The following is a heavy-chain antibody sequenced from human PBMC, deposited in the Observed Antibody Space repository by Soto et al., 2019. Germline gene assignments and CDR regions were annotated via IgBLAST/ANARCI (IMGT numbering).Heavy chain of an antibody. CDR1: GYTFTSYD. CDR2: MNTKCGKT. D-gene: IGHD3-3*01. V-gene: IGHV1-8*01. Sequence: SVKXSCKASGYTFTSYDINWVRKAKGXGXXWMGRMNTKCGKTGYAQKVQGRDNKNRNTSISTAYMELSSLRSEDTAVYYCARCPSITFFGVVITGNYYGMGVWGQGTTVTVSS. CDR3: ARCPSITFFGVVITGNYYGMGV. J-gene: IGHJ6*02.